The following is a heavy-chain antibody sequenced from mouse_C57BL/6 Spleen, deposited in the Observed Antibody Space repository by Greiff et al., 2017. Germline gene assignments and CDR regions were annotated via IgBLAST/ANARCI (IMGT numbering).Heavy chain of an antibody. CDR2: ISYDGSN. J-gene: IGHJ3*01. V-gene: IGHV3-6*01. CDR1: GYSITRGYY. CDR3: ATFAY. Sequence: ESGPGLVKPSQSLSLTCSVTGYSITRGYYWNWIRQFPGNKLEWMGYISYDGSNNYNTSLKNRISITRDTSKNQFFLKLNSVTTEDTATYYCATFAYWGQGTLVTVSA.